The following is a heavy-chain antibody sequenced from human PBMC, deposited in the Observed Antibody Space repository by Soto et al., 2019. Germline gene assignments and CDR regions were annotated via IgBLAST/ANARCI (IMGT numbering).Heavy chain of an antibody. Sequence: QVQLVESGGGVVQPGRSLRLSCAASGFTFSSYGMHWVRQAPGKGLEWVAVIWYDGSNKYYADSVKGRFTISRDNSKNTLYLQMNSLRAEDTAVYYCARNLEGYSSGFFDYWGQGTLVTVSS. CDR2: IWYDGSNK. D-gene: IGHD6-19*01. CDR1: GFTFSSYG. V-gene: IGHV3-33*01. CDR3: ARNLEGYSSGFFDY. J-gene: IGHJ4*02.